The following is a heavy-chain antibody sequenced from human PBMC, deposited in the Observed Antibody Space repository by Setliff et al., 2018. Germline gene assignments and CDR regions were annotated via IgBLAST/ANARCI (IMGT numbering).Heavy chain of an antibody. CDR3: VMGSGALGPN. Sequence: PGGSLRLSCVGFGFNFKTSSLNWVRQAPGKGLEWLSYVSPRSTFIHVAVSVRGRFTVSRDNSKNTLYLQMNSLRAEDTAVYYCVMGSGALGPNWGQGTLVTVSS. V-gene: IGHV3-21*05. CDR2: VSPRSTFI. CDR1: GFNFKTSS. J-gene: IGHJ4*02. D-gene: IGHD3-10*01.